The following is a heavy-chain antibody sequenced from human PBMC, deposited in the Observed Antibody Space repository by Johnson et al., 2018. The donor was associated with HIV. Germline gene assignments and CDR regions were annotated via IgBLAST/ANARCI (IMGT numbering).Heavy chain of an antibody. CDR2: IKSKTDGGTT. J-gene: IGHJ3*02. CDR3: ARGPGYDHDYGGFDI. V-gene: IGHV3-15*01. Sequence: MLLVESGGGLVQPGGSLRLSCAASGFTFSNAWMSWVRQAPGKGLEWVGRIKSKTDGGTTDYAATVKVSFTISRDDSKNTLYLQMNSLRVDDTAVYYCARGPGYDHDYGGFDIWGQGTMVTVSS. CDR1: GFTFSNAW. D-gene: IGHD4-23*01.